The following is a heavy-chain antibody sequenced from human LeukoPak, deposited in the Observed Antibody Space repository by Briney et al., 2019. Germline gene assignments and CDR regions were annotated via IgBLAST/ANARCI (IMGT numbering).Heavy chain of an antibody. J-gene: IGHJ3*02. CDR2: IYYSGST. Sequence: SETLSLTCTVSGGSISSYYWSWIRQPPGKGLEWIGYIYYSGSTNYNPSLKSRVTISVDTSKNQFSLKLSSVTAADTAVYYCARCPNFDWLTSGHRAFDIWGQGTMVTVSS. CDR1: GGSISSYY. V-gene: IGHV4-59*01. D-gene: IGHD3-9*01. CDR3: ARCPNFDWLTSGHRAFDI.